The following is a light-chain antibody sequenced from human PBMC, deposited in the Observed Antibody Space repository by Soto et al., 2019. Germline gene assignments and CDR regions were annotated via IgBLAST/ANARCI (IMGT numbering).Light chain of an antibody. J-gene: IGLJ2*01. CDR2: EDS. CDR1: SSDVGGYNY. V-gene: IGLV2-14*01. CDR3: SSYTSSSTPHVV. Sequence: QSALTQPASVSGSPGQSITISCTGTSSDVGGYNYVSWYQQHPGKAPKLMIYEDSNRPSGVSNRFSGSKSGNTASLTISGLQAEDEADYYCSSYTSSSTPHVVFGGGTKLTVL.